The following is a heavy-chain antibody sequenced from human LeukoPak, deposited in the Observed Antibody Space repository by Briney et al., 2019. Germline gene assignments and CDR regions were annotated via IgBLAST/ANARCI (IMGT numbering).Heavy chain of an antibody. CDR3: ARDLGSGGSCYRN. CDR1: GFTFSSYG. CDR2: ISYDGSNK. J-gene: IGHJ4*02. D-gene: IGHD2-15*01. Sequence: PGGSLRLSCAASGFTFSSYGMHWVRQAPGKGLEWVAVISYDGSNKYYADSVKGRFTISRDNSKNTLYLQMNSLRAEDTAVYYCARDLGSGGSCYRNWGQGTLVTVSS. V-gene: IGHV3-30*03.